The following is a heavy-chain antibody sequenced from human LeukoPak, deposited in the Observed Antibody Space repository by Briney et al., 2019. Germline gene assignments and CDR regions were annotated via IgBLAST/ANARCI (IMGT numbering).Heavy chain of an antibody. CDR1: GFTFSSYA. V-gene: IGHV3-30-3*01. CDR2: ISYDGSNK. CDR3: ARDRGYSYGFNWFDP. Sequence: GGSLRLSCAASGFTFSSYAVHWVRQAPGKGLEWVAVISYDGSNKYYADSVKGRFTISRDNSKNTLYLQMNSLRAEDTAVYYCARDRGYSYGFNWFDPWGQGTLVTVSS. D-gene: IGHD5-18*01. J-gene: IGHJ5*02.